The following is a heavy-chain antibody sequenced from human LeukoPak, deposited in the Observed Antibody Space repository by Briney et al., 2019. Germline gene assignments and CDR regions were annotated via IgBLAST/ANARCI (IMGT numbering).Heavy chain of an antibody. V-gene: IGHV1-2*02. CDR2: INPNSGGT. CDR3: AGAYCGGDCYSYAFDI. CDR1: GYTFTGYY. Sequence: ASVKVSCKASGYTFTGYYMHWVRQAPGQGLEWMGWINPNSGGTNYAQKFQGRVTMTRDTSISTAYMELSRLRSDDTAVYYCAGAYCGGDCYSYAFDIWGQGTMVTVSS. J-gene: IGHJ3*02. D-gene: IGHD2-21*02.